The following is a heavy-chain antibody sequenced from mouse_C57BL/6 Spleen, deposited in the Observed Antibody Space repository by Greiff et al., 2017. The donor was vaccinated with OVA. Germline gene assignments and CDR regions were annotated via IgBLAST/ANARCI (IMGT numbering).Heavy chain of an antibody. CDR3: ARGLSLYWYFDV. CDR1: GYSFTDYN. CDR2: INPNYGTT. V-gene: IGHV1-39*01. J-gene: IGHJ1*03. D-gene: IGHD3-3*01. Sequence: VHVKQSGPELVKPGASVKISCKASGYSFTDYNMNWVKQSNGKSLEWIGVINPNYGTTSYNQKFKGKATLTVDQSSSTAYMQLNSLTSEDSAVYYCARGLSLYWYFDVWGTGTTVTVSS.